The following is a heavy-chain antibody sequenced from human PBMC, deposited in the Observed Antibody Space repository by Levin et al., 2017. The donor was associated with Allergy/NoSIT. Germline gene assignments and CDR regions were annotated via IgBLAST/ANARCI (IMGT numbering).Heavy chain of an antibody. Sequence: GESLKISCAASGFTFSSYGMHWVRQAPGKGLEWVAVISYDGSNKDYADSVKGRFTISRDNSKNTLYLQMNSLRAEDTAVYYCAKDHLRYNWNDPSDYWGQGTLVTVSS. CDR2: ISYDGSNK. CDR1: GFTFSSYG. D-gene: IGHD1-20*01. V-gene: IGHV3-30*18. J-gene: IGHJ4*02. CDR3: AKDHLRYNWNDPSDY.